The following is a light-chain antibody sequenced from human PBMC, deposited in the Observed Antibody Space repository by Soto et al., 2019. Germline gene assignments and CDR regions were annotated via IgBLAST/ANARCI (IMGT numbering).Light chain of an antibody. Sequence: SVLTQPPSVSAAPGQKVTISCSGGSSNIGNNYVFWYQQFPGTAPRLLIFDNDKRPSGIPDRFSGSKSDTSATLGITGLETGDEADYYCGTWDNNLSAGLFGTGTKVIAL. V-gene: IGLV1-51*01. CDR2: DND. CDR3: GTWDNNLSAGL. J-gene: IGLJ1*01. CDR1: SSNIGNNY.